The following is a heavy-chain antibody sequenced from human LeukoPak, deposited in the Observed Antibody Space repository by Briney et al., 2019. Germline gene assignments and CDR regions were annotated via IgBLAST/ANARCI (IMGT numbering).Heavy chain of an antibody. CDR1: GFSFSNYD. CDR3: AKDLSRAVAAYWFDL. CDR2: ISDSGGST. J-gene: IGHJ5*02. D-gene: IGHD2-15*01. Sequence: PGGSLTLSCAASGFSFSNYDMSWVRQAPGKGLEWVSSISDSGGSTYYADSVKGRFTISRDNSKNTLYLQMTNLRAADTAVYYCAKDLSRAVAAYWFDLWDQGALVTVSS. V-gene: IGHV3-23*01.